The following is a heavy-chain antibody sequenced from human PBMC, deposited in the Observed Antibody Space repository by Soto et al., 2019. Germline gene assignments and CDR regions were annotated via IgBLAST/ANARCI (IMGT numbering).Heavy chain of an antibody. CDR3: ARESRGVGFDF. CDR1: GFTFSSYN. CDR2: ITISASSI. Sequence: GSLRLSCAASGFTFSSYNMNWVRQAPGKGLEWISYITISASSIFYADSVRGRFTISRDNAKNSLYLQMNSLRDEDTALYFCARESRGVGFDFWGPGTMVTVSS. J-gene: IGHJ3*01. V-gene: IGHV3-48*02.